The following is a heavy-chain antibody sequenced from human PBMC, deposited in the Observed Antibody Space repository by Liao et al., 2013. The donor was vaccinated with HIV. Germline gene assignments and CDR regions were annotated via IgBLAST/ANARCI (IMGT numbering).Heavy chain of an antibody. V-gene: IGHV4-34*01. CDR1: GGSFSGYY. CDR3: ARRKRYYYDSSGYASITSYYYYYMDV. D-gene: IGHD3-22*01. Sequence: QVQLQQWGAGLLKPSETLSLTCAVYGGSFSGYYWSWIRQPPGKGLEWIGEINHSGSTNYNPSLKSRVTISVDTSKNQFSLKLSSVTAADTAVYYCARRKRYYYDSSGYASITSYYYYYMDVWGKGTTVTVSS. CDR2: INHSGST. J-gene: IGHJ6*03.